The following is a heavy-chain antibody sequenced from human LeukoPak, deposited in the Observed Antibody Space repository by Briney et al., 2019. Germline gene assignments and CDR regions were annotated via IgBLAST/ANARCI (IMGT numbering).Heavy chain of an antibody. V-gene: IGHV3-48*01. J-gene: IGHJ3*02. Sequence: GGSLRLSCAASGFIFSSFGMNWVRQAPGKGLEWVSYISSSSPTIFYADSVKGRFTISRDNAKNSLYLQMNSLRAEDTAVYYCARVAEAAAFDIWGQGTMVTVSS. D-gene: IGHD6-25*01. CDR3: ARVAEAAAFDI. CDR1: GFIFSSFG. CDR2: ISSSSPTI.